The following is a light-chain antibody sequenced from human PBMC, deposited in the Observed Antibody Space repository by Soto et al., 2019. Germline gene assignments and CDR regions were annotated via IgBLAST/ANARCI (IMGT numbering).Light chain of an antibody. J-gene: IGKJ5*01. CDR1: QGIGNS. Sequence: DIQMTQSPPSLSASVGDRVTITCRASQGIGNSLAWYQQKPGTVPKLLIYSASTLQSGVPSRFSGSGSGTDFTLTIGSLQPEDVEAYYCPKYNTGPATFGQGTRLEIK. CDR3: PKYNTGPAT. CDR2: SAS. V-gene: IGKV1-27*01.